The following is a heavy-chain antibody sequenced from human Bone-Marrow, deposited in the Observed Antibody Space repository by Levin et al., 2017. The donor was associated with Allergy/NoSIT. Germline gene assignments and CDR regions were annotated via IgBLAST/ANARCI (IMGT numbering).Heavy chain of an antibody. Sequence: GGSLRLSCAASGFTFSNYVMHWVRQAPGKGLEWVALISSDGSSTFHRDSLRGRFAISRDNSKNTMSLQMNSLRPEDTGVYYCARVPGYCIGGRCYPGYYGLDVWGQGTTVTVSS. CDR1: GFTFSNYV. J-gene: IGHJ6*02. D-gene: IGHD2-15*01. CDR3: ARVPGYCIGGRCYPGYYGLDV. V-gene: IGHV3-30*03. CDR2: ISSDGSST.